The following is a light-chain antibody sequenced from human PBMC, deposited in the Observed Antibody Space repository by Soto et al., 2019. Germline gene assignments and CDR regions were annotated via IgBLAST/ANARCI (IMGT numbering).Light chain of an antibody. Sequence: DIQLTQSPSSLSASVGDRLTITCRANQSISAYLSWYQQSPGKAPKLLMYAASNLQSGVPSRFSGSGSGTDFTLTITSLRPEDFATYYCQQTYSSPYSFSQGTKVEIK. CDR3: QQTYSSPYS. J-gene: IGKJ2*03. V-gene: IGKV1-39*01. CDR2: AAS. CDR1: QSISAY.